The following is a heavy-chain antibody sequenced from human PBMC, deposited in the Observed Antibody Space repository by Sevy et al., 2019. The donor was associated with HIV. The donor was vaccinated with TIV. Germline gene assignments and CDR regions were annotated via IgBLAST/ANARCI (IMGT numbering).Heavy chain of an antibody. J-gene: IGHJ4*02. V-gene: IGHV3-23*01. D-gene: IGHD3-3*01. CDR2: ISGSGGST. CDR3: AKDSTIFGVVGHFDY. CDR1: GFTFSSYA. Sequence: GGSLRLSCAASGFTFSSYAMSWVRQAPGKGLEWVSAISGSGGSTYYADSVKGRFTVSRDNSKNTLYLQMNSLRAEDTAVYYCAKDSTIFGVVGHFDYWGQGTLVTVSS.